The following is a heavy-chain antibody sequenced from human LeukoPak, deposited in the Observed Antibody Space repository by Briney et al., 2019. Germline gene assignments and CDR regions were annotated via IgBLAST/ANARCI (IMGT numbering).Heavy chain of an antibody. CDR2: SRIKADGYIT. V-gene: IGHV3-72*01. Sequence: PGGSLRLSSAVSGFSFSDHYLDWVRQTPGRGLEWVGRSRIKADGYITQYAASVKDRFTISRDESKDSLHLQMNSLKTEDTAVYYCVRGLNSFDLWGQGTPVTVSS. CDR3: VRGLNSFDL. J-gene: IGHJ4*02. CDR1: GFSFSDHY.